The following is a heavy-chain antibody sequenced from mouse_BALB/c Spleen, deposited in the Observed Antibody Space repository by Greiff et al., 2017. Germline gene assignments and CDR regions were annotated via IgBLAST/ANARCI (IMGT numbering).Heavy chain of an antibody. CDR1: GFSLSRYS. J-gene: IGHJ4*01. Sequence: VKLMESGPGLVAPSQSLSITCTVSGFSLSRYSVHWVRQPPGKGLEWLGMIWGGGSTDYNSALKSRLSISKDNSKSQVFLKMNSLQTDDTAMYYCARESLYGNYFFYAMDYWGQGTSVTVSS. CDR3: ARESLYGNYFFYAMDY. CDR2: IWGGGST. V-gene: IGHV2-6-4*01. D-gene: IGHD2-1*01.